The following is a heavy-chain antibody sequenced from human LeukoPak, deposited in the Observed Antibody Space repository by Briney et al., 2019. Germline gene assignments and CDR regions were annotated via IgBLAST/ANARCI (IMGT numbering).Heavy chain of an antibody. V-gene: IGHV3-74*01. CDR2: INGDGRNI. D-gene: IGHD3-16*01. CDR1: GFTFSSYW. Sequence: RTGGSLRLSCVASGFTFSSYWMHWVRQDPRKGLVWVSRINGDGRNINYADSVRGRFTISRDNAKNTLYLQMNSLRAEDTAVYYCAKDTPTLDYWGDWFDPWGQGTLVTVSS. J-gene: IGHJ5*02. CDR3: AKDTPTLDYWGDWFDP.